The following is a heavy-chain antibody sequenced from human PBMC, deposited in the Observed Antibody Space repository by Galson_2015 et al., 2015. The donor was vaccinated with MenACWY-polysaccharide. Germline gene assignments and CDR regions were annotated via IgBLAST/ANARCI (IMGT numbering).Heavy chain of an antibody. CDR3: ARDLIYGSVTEEY. D-gene: IGHD3-10*01. CDR1: GFIFSTYW. Sequence: SLRLSCAASGFIFSTYWMSWVRQTPGRGLEWVAHIGKDGCKRYYVDSLKGRFTISRDNAENSLFLQMNSLRAEDTAVYYCARDLIYGSVTEEYWCQGSLVSVSS. J-gene: IGHJ4*02. CDR2: IGKDGCKR. V-gene: IGHV3-7*01.